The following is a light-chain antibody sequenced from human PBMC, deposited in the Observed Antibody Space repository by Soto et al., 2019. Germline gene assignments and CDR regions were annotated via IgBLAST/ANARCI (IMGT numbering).Light chain of an antibody. V-gene: IGKV1-27*01. J-gene: IGKJ4*01. CDR2: AAS. Sequence: DIQMTQSPSSLSASVGDRVTITCRASQGISNYLAWYQQKPGKVPKLLIYAASTLQSGVPSRFSGSGSGTDFTLTISSLQPADVATYYCQKYNSAGGLTFGGGTKVEIK. CDR1: QGISNY. CDR3: QKYNSAGGLT.